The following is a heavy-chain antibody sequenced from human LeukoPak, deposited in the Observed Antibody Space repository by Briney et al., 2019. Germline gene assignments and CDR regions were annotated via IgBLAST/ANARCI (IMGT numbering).Heavy chain of an antibody. CDR3: AGQLELRFLEWLLDL. J-gene: IGHJ4*02. CDR2: ISYDGSNK. CDR1: GFTFSSYS. V-gene: IGHV3-30*03. D-gene: IGHD3-3*01. Sequence: GRSLRLSCAASGFTFSSYSMHWVRQAPGKGLERVAVISYDGSNKYYADSVKGRFTISRDNSKNTLYLQMNSLRAEDRAVYYCAGQLELRFLEWLLDLWGQGTLVSVSS.